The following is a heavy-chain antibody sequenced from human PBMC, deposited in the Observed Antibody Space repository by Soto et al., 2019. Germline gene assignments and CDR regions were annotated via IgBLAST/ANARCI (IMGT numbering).Heavy chain of an antibody. Sequence: SETLSLTCAVYGGSFSGYYWSWIRQPPGKGLEWIGEINHSGSTNYNPSLKSRVTISVDTSKNQFPLKLSSVTAADTAVYYCARGGSKLLWFGALSGMDVWGQGTTVTVSS. J-gene: IGHJ6*02. CDR3: ARGGSKLLWFGALSGMDV. CDR1: GGSFSGYY. CDR2: INHSGST. D-gene: IGHD3-10*01. V-gene: IGHV4-34*01.